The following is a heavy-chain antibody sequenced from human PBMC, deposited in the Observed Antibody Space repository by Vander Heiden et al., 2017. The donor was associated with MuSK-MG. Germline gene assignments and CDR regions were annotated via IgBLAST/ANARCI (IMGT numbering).Heavy chain of an antibody. CDR3: ALYCSSTSCDDRLSLSDY. Sequence: QVQLVQSGAEVKKPGSSVKVSCKASGGTFSSYAISWVRQAPGQGLEWMGGIIPIFGTANYAQKFQGRVTITADESTSTAYMELSSLRSEDTAVYYCALYCSSTSCDDRLSLSDYWGQGTLVTVSS. J-gene: IGHJ4*02. D-gene: IGHD2-2*01. CDR2: IIPIFGTA. V-gene: IGHV1-69*01. CDR1: GGTFSSYA.